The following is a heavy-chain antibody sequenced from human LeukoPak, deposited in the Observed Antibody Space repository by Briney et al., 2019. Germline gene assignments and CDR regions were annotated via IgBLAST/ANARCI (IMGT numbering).Heavy chain of an antibody. J-gene: IGHJ4*02. Sequence: WGSLRLSCAASGFTFSSYGMHWVRQAPGKGLEWVAVIWYDGSNKFYADSVKGRFTISRDNSKNTLYLQMNSLRAEDTAVYYCARDRAAADLDYWGQGTLVAVSS. D-gene: IGHD6-13*01. CDR1: GFTFSSYG. CDR3: ARDRAAADLDY. CDR2: IWYDGSNK. V-gene: IGHV3-33*01.